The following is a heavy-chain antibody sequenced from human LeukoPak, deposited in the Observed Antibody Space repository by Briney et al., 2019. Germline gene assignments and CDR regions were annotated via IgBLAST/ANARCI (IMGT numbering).Heavy chain of an antibody. CDR2: ISSSSSTI. D-gene: IGHD2-2*02. CDR3: ARVGRPSVVPAAIYWGNYYYGMDV. Sequence: GGSLRLSCAASGFTFSSYSMNWVRQAPGKGLEWVSYISSSSSTIYYADSVKGRFTISRDNAKNSLYLQMNSLRDEDTAVYYCARVGRPSVVPAAIYWGNYYYGMDVWGQGTTVTVSS. CDR1: GFTFSSYS. J-gene: IGHJ6*02. V-gene: IGHV3-48*02.